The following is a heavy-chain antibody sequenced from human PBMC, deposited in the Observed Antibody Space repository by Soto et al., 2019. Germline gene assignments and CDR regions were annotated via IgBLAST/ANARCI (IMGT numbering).Heavy chain of an antibody. J-gene: IGHJ4*02. D-gene: IGHD3-3*01. Sequence: EAQLVESGGGLVQPGGSLRLSCAASGFTFSTYWMHWVRQAPGKWLVWVSRISPDGSSTAYADSVKGRFTISRDKAKNTLSLHMLSLRAEDTAVYFCARDPPGIGGDCWGRGTLVAVSS. CDR3: ARDPPGIGGDC. CDR1: GFTFSTYW. CDR2: ISPDGSST. V-gene: IGHV3-74*01.